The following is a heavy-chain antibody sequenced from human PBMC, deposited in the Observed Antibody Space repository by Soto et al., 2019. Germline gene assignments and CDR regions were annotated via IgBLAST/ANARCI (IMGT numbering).Heavy chain of an antibody. CDR3: AREVAAGTTWVDY. V-gene: IGHV4-31*03. CDR1: GGSISSGAY. CDR2: IYYSGTT. D-gene: IGHD1-1*01. Sequence: QVQLQESGPGLVKPSQTLSLTCTVSGGSISSGAYWSWIRQHPGKGLEWIGYIYYSGTTYYNPSLKSRVTIAVDTSKNQLSLKVNSVTAADTAVYYCAREVAAGTTWVDYWGQGTLVTVSS. J-gene: IGHJ4*02.